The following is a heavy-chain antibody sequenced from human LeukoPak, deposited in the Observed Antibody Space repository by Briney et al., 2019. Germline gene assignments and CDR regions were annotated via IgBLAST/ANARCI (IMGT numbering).Heavy chain of an antibody. J-gene: IGHJ3*02. Sequence: SGGSLRLSCAASGFTFSSYEMNWVRQAPGKGLEWVSYISSSGSTIYYADSVKGRFTISRNNAKNSLYLQMNSLRAEDTAVYYCARDRIIYGDYGDAFDIWGQGTMVTVSS. V-gene: IGHV3-48*03. CDR3: ARDRIIYGDYGDAFDI. D-gene: IGHD4-17*01. CDR2: ISSSGSTI. CDR1: GFTFSSYE.